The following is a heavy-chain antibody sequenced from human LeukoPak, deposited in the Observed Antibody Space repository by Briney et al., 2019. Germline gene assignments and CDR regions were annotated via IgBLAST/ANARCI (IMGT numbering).Heavy chain of an antibody. CDR1: GFTFSSYA. Sequence: GRSLRLSCAASGFTFSSYAMHWVRQAPGKGLEWVAVISYDGSNKYYADSVKGRFTISRDNSKNTLYLQMNSLRAEDTAVYYCARAQTYSSSWAPFDYWGQGTLVTVSS. CDR2: ISYDGSNK. D-gene: IGHD6-13*01. CDR3: ARAQTYSSSWAPFDY. V-gene: IGHV3-30*04. J-gene: IGHJ4*02.